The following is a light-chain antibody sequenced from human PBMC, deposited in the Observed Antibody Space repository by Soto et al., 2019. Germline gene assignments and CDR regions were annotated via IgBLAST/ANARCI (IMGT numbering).Light chain of an antibody. J-gene: IGKJ1*01. CDR1: QSVSIW. CDR2: DAA. CDR3: QQSYSTPPT. V-gene: IGKV1-39*01. Sequence: DIQMTQSPSTLSASVGDRVTISCRASQSVSIWLAWYQQKPGKAPRLLIYDAASLKTGVPSRFSGSGSGTDFTLTISSLQPEDFATYYCQQSYSTPPTFGQGTKVDIK.